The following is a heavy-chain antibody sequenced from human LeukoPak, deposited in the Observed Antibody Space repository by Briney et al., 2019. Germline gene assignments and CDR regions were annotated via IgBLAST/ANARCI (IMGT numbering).Heavy chain of an antibody. CDR3: AKDLGESWFDP. CDR2: ISSSGDTT. J-gene: IGHJ5*02. V-gene: IGHV3-23*01. Sequence: VGSLRLSCAASGFTFSNYAMSWVRQAPGKGLEWVSSISSSGDTTYYADSVKGRFTISRDNSKNTLSLQMNSLGAEDTALYYCAKDLGESWFDPWGQGTLVTVSS. CDR1: GFTFSNYA.